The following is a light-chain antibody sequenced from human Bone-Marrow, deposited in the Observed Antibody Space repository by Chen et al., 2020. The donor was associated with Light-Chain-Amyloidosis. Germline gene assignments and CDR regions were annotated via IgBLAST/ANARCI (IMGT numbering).Light chain of an antibody. CDR1: SSDVGGDKH. V-gene: IGLV2-14*01. Sequence: ALTQPPPVSGSHRKSNTIPPTGTSSDVGGDKHVSWYQQHPDKAPKLMIYEVTNRPSWVPDRFSGSKSDNTASLSISGLQTEDEADYFCSSYTITNTLVFGSGTRVTVL. CDR2: EVT. J-gene: IGLJ1*01. CDR3: SSYTITNTLV.